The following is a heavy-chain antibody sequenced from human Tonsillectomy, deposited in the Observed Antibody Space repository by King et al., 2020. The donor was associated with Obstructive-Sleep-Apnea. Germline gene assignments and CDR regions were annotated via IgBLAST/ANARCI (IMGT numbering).Heavy chain of an antibody. CDR3: AKDSAGYSSGAQKRGNYYGMDV. J-gene: IGHJ6*02. D-gene: IGHD6-19*01. CDR2: ISWNSGSI. V-gene: IGHV3-9*01. Sequence: EVQLVESGGTLVQPGRSLRLSCAASGFTFDDYAMHWVRQAPGKGLEWVSGISWNSGSIGYADSVKGRFSISRDNAKNSLYLQMNSLRADDTALYYCAKDSAGYSSGAQKRGNYYGMDVWGQGTTVTVSS. CDR1: GFTFDDYA.